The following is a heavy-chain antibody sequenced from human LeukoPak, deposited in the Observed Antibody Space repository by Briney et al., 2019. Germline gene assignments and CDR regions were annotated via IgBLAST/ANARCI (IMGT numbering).Heavy chain of an antibody. CDR2: ISPSGGST. CDR3: ARDKMTVTLYYYYYMDV. V-gene: IGHV1-46*01. D-gene: IGHD4-17*01. Sequence: ASVKVSCKAFGYTFTSNYMHWVRQAPGQGPEWMGVISPSGGSTTYAQKFQGRLTLTRDMSTSTVYMELSSLRSEDTAVYYCARDKMTVTLYYYYYMDVWGKGTTVTVSS. J-gene: IGHJ6*03. CDR1: GYTFTSNY.